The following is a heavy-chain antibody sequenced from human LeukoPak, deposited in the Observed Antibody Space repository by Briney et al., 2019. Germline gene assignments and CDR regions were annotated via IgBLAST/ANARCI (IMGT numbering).Heavy chain of an antibody. V-gene: IGHV1-46*01. Sequence: ASVKVSCKASGYTFTSYYMHWVRQAPGQGLEWMGIINPSGGSTSYAQKFQGRVTMTRDMSTSTVYMELSNLRSEDTAVYYCARRDGDYYYGDWGQGTLVTVSS. D-gene: IGHD4-17*01. J-gene: IGHJ4*02. CDR1: GYTFTSYY. CDR2: INPSGGST. CDR3: ARRDGDYYYGD.